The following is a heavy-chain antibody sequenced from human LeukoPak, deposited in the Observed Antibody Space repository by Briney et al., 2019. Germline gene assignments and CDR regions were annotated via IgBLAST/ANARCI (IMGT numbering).Heavy chain of an antibody. CDR2: IYTSGST. CDR3: ARGADTAMDNWFDP. CDR1: GGSISSGSYY. Sequence: SETLSLTCTVSGGSISSGSYYWSWIRQPAGKGLEWIGRIYTSGSTNYNPSLKSRVTISVDTSKNQFSLKLSSVTAADTAVYYCARGADTAMDNWFDPWGQGTLVTVSS. D-gene: IGHD5-18*01. J-gene: IGHJ5*02. V-gene: IGHV4-61*02.